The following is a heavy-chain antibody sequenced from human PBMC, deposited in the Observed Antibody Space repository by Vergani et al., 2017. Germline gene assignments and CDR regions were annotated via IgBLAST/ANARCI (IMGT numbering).Heavy chain of an antibody. CDR3: ARVAPSNSEVTPTAFDV. J-gene: IGHJ3*01. Sequence: QVQLVQSGAEVKKPGASVSVSCKGSSHTFQTYGISWVRQAPGKGLEWMGWISAYNGNTNYAQKLQGRVTMTTDTSTSTAYMELRSLRSDDTAVYFCARVAPSNSEVTPTAFDVWGQGTMVTVSS. V-gene: IGHV1-18*01. CDR1: SHTFQTYG. CDR2: ISAYNGNT. D-gene: IGHD1-1*01.